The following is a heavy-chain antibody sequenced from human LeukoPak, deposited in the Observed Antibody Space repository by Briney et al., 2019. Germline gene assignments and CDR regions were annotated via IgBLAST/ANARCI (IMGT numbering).Heavy chain of an antibody. Sequence: GGSLRLSCAASAFSFSNYNMNWVRQAPGKGLEWVAFIRYDGSHDWYADSVKGRFTIFRDNSKNTLYLQMNSLRAGDTAVYYCAKGSIVGATAGDYWGQGTLVTVSS. V-gene: IGHV3-30*02. CDR3: AKGSIVGATAGDY. D-gene: IGHD1-26*01. J-gene: IGHJ4*02. CDR1: AFSFSNYN. CDR2: IRYDGSHD.